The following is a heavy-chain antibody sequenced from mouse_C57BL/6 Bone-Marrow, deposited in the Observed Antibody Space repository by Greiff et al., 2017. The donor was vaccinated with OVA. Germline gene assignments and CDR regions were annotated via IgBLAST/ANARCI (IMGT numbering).Heavy chain of an antibody. CDR2: LAPENGDT. V-gene: IGHV14-4*01. CDR1: GFNIKDDY. J-gene: IGHJ3*01. CDR3: VTWVAY. Sequence: VQLQQSGAELVRPGASVKLSCTASGFNIKDDYMHWVKQRPEQGLEWIGWLAPENGDTEYASKFQGKATITADTSSNTAYLQLLSLTSEDTAVFSCVTWVAYWGQGTLVTVSA.